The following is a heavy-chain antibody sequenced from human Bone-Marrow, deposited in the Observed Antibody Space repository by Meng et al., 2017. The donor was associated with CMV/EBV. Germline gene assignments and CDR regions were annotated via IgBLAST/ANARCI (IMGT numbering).Heavy chain of an antibody. CDR1: GFTFSSYE. Sequence: GESLKISCAASGFTFSSYEMNWVRQAPGKGLEWVALISYDGYNKYYADSVKGRFTVSRDNSRSTLYLQMDSLGPEDTAVYYCARPYLTRSYKGGAFDYWGQGTPVTVSS. D-gene: IGHD3-9*01. CDR3: ARPYLTRSYKGGAFDY. CDR2: ISYDGYNK. J-gene: IGHJ4*02. V-gene: IGHV3-30-3*01.